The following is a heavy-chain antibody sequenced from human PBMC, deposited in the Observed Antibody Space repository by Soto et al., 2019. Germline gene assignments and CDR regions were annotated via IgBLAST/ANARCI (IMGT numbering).Heavy chain of an antibody. D-gene: IGHD1-26*01. CDR2: IYYSGST. J-gene: IGHJ4*02. CDR3: ARAPGTYRENGNFDY. V-gene: IGHV4-31*03. Sequence: SETLSLTCTVSGGSISSGGYYWSWIRQHPGKGLEWIGYIYYSGSTYYNPSLKSRVTISVDTSKNQFSLKLSSVTAADTAVYYCARAPGTYRENGNFDYWGQGTLVTAPQ. CDR1: GGSISSGGYY.